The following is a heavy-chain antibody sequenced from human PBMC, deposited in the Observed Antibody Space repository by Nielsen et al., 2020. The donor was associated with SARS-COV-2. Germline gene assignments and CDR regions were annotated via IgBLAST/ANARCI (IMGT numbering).Heavy chain of an antibody. Sequence: ASVKVSCKAPGYRFSVYYMHWVRQAPGQGPEWMGRVNPNSGATNYAQKFQGRVTLTRDTSINTTYMELNRLTSDDTAVYYCARVRSSSGIWFDPWGQGTLVVVSS. CDR1: GYRFSVYY. J-gene: IGHJ5*02. CDR3: ARVRSSSGIWFDP. V-gene: IGHV1-2*06. D-gene: IGHD3-10*01. CDR2: VNPNSGAT.